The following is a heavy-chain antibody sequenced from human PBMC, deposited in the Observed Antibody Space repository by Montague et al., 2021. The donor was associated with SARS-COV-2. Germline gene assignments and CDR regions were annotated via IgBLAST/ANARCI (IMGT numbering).Heavy chain of an antibody. CDR2: ISGSGGGT. Sequence: SISLDASGFTFSSYAMGWVRQAPGKGLEWVSGISGSGGGTKYADSVKGRFTISRDNSKNTLHLQMNTLRAEDTAVYYCAKDLHPFTGEVVTYFENWGQGSLVTVSS. D-gene: IGHD3-9*01. J-gene: IGHJ1*01. CDR1: GFTFSSYA. V-gene: IGHV3-23*01. CDR3: AKDLHPFTGEVVTYFEN.